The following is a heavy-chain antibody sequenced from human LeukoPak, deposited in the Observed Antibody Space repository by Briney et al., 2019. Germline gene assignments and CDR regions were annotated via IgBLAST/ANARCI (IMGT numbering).Heavy chain of an antibody. D-gene: IGHD3-22*01. J-gene: IGHJ4*02. V-gene: IGHV3-23*01. CDR1: GFTFSSYA. CDR2: ISGSGGST. Sequence: GGSLRLSCAASGFTFSSYAMSWVRQAPGKGLEWVSAISGSGGSTYYADSVKGRFTISRDNSKNTLYLQMNSLRAEDTAVYYCAKVGVTMIVVADTQKYYFDYWGQGTLVTVSS. CDR3: AKVGVTMIVVADTQKYYFDY.